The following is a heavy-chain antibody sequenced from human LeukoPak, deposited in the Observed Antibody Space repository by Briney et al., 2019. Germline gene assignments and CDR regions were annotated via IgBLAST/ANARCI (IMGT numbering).Heavy chain of an antibody. J-gene: IGHJ4*02. V-gene: IGHV3-74*01. Sequence: PGGSLRLSCAASGFTFSSYWMNWVRQAPGKGLVWVSRINSDGSNTKYADSVKGRFTMSRDNSKRMLYLQMSSLRPEDTAVYYCARDLGGSGWSLGAYWGQGTLVTVSS. CDR3: ARDLGGSGWSLGAY. CDR1: GFTFSSYW. CDR2: INSDGSNT. D-gene: IGHD6-19*01.